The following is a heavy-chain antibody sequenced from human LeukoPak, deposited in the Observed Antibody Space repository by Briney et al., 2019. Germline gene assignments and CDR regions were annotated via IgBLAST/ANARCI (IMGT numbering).Heavy chain of an antibody. CDR3: AKGSAYYDSSGYDDY. CDR1: GFTFSSSA. V-gene: IGHV3-23*01. CDR2: ISGSGGST. Sequence: PGGSLRLSCAASGFTFSSSAMSWVRQAPGKGLEWVSAISGSGGSTYYADSVKGRFTISRDNSKNTLYLQMNSLRAEDTAVYYCAKGSAYYDSSGYDDYWGQGTLVTVSS. D-gene: IGHD3-22*01. J-gene: IGHJ4*02.